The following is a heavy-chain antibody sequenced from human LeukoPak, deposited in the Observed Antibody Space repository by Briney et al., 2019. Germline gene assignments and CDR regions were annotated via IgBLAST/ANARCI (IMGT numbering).Heavy chain of an antibody. CDR3: ARDSSGLSFDY. J-gene: IGHJ4*02. CDR2: STGGTT. V-gene: IGHV3-23*01. D-gene: IGHD6-19*01. CDR1: GFTFSSYY. Sequence: GGSLRLSCAASGFTFSSYYMAWVRQAPGKGLEWVSTSTGGTTYYADSVRGRFTISRDNSKNTLYLQMNSLRAEDTAVYYCARDSSGLSFDYWGQGTLVTVSS.